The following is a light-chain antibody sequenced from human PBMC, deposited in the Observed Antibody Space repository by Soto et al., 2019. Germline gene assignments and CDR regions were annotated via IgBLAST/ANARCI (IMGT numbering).Light chain of an antibody. CDR1: SGDVGGFNH. CDR3: CSYAGSYTVV. J-gene: IGLJ2*01. V-gene: IGLV2-11*01. Sequence: QSVLTQPRSVSGSPGQSVTISCTGTSGDVGGFNHVSWYQLHPGKAPKLMIYDVTNRPSGVPDRFSGSKSGNTASLTISGLQAEDEADYYCCSYAGSYTVVFGGGTKVTVL. CDR2: DVT.